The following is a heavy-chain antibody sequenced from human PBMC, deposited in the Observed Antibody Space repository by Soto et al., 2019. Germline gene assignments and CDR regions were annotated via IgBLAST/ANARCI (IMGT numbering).Heavy chain of an antibody. V-gene: IGHV4-34*01. CDR3: ARSPQLNYDFWSGYPNWFDP. CDR2: INHSGST. D-gene: IGHD3-3*01. Sequence: SETLSLTCAFYVGSFSVYYWSWIRQPPGKGLEWIGEINHSGSTNYNPSLKSRVTISVDTSKNQFSLKLSSVTAADTAVYYCARSPQLNYDFWSGYPNWFDPWGQGTMVTVSS. CDR1: VGSFSVYY. J-gene: IGHJ5*02.